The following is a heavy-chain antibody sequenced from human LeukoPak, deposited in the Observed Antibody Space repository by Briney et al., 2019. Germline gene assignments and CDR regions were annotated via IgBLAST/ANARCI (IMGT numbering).Heavy chain of an antibody. CDR3: AKDIVYDYGGNEDWYFDL. CDR1: GFTFDDYA. Sequence: GGSLRLSCAASGFTFDDYAMHWVRQAPGKGLEWVSGISWNSGSTGYADSVKGRFTISRDNAKNSLYLQMNSLRAEDTALYYCAKDIVYDYGGNEDWYFDLWGRGTLVTVSS. J-gene: IGHJ2*01. D-gene: IGHD4-23*01. V-gene: IGHV3-9*01. CDR2: ISWNSGST.